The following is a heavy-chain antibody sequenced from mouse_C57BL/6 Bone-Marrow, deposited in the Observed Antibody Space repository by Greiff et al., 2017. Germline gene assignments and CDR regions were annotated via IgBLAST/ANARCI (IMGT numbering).Heavy chain of an antibody. CDR1: GYAFSSSW. D-gene: IGHD2-5*01. CDR3: SRYYSNPWFAY. V-gene: IGHV1-82*01. CDR2: IYPGDGDT. Sequence: VQLQQSGPELVKPGASVKISCKASGYAFSSSWMNWVKQRPGKGLEWIGRIYPGDGDTNYNGKFKGKATLTADKSSSTAYMQLSSLTSEDSAVYFCSRYYSNPWFAYWGQGTLVTVSA. J-gene: IGHJ3*01.